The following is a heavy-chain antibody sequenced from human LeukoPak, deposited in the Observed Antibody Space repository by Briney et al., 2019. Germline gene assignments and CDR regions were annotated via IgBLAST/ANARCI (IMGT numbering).Heavy chain of an antibody. J-gene: IGHJ4*02. CDR1: GGTFSSYA. D-gene: IGHD5-18*01. V-gene: IGHV1-69*13. Sequence: VASVKVSCKASGGTFSSYAISWVRQAPGQGLEWMGGIIPIFGTANYAQKFQGRVTITADESTSTAYMELSSLRSEDAAVYYCARSRVVAALNSYGYSVYFDYWGQGTLVTVSS. CDR2: IIPIFGTA. CDR3: ARSRVVAALNSYGYSVYFDY.